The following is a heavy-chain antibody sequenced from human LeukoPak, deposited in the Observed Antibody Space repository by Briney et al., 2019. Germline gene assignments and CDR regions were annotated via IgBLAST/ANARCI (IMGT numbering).Heavy chain of an antibody. CDR2: IYSGGST. CDR3: ARGPTRYYYDSSGYYLFDYYYYGMDV. V-gene: IGHV3-53*05. Sequence: PGGSLRLSCAAFGFTVSSNYMSWVRQAPGKGLEWVSVIYSGGSTYSADSVKGRFTISRDNSKNTLYLQMNSLRAEDTAVYYCARGPTRYYYDSSGYYLFDYYYYGMDVWGQGTTVTVSS. CDR1: GFTVSSNY. J-gene: IGHJ6*02. D-gene: IGHD3-22*01.